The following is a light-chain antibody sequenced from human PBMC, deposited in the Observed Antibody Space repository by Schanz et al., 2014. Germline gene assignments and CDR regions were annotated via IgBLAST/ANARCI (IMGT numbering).Light chain of an antibody. CDR3: QQYNNWPLT. CDR2: GAS. CDR1: QSITSF. J-gene: IGKJ3*01. V-gene: IGKV1-39*01. Sequence: DIQMTQSPSSLSASVGDRVTISCRASQSITSFLNWYQHKPGRAPKLLIFGASSLQSGVPSRFSGSGSGTEFTLTISSLQSEDFAVYYCQQYNNWPLTFGPGTKVDIK.